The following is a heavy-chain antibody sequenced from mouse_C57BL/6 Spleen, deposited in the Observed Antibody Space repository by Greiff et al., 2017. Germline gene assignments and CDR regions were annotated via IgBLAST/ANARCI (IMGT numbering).Heavy chain of an antibody. CDR2: IYPGDGDT. Sequence: SGAELVKPGASVKISCKASGYAFSSYWMNWVKQRPGKGLEWIGQIYPGDGDTNYNGKFKGKATLTADKSSSTAYMQLSSLTSEDSAVYFCARKRVEDYFDYWGQGTTLTVSS. CDR3: ARKRVEDYFDY. V-gene: IGHV1-80*01. CDR1: GYAFSSYW. J-gene: IGHJ2*01.